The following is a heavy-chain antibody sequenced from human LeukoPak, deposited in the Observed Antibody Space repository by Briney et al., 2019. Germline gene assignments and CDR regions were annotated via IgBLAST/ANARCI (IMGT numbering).Heavy chain of an antibody. CDR3: AKDSPRIVGATAPLDY. J-gene: IGHJ4*02. CDR1: GFTFSSYG. V-gene: IGHV3-30*18. Sequence: GGSLRLSCAASGFTFSSYGMHWVRQAPGKGLEGVAVISYDGSNKYYADSVKGRFTISRDNSKNTLYLQMNSLRAEDTAVYYCAKDSPRIVGATAPLDYWGQRTLVTVSS. CDR2: ISYDGSNK. D-gene: IGHD1-26*01.